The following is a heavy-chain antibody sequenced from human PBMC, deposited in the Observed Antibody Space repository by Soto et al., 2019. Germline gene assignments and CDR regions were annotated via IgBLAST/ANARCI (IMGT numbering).Heavy chain of an antibody. CDR2: ISFDGTKK. J-gene: IGHJ6*02. CDR1: GFTFNIYA. CDR3: AREDDYGYRYINYGLDV. D-gene: IGHD4-17*01. Sequence: GGSLRLSCAASGFTFNIYALHWVRQAPGKGLEWVAVISFDGTKKYYSDSVKGRFTISRDNLKNTLYLQMSNLRVEDAALYFCAREDDYGYRYINYGLDVWGQGTTVTVSS. V-gene: IGHV3-30-3*01.